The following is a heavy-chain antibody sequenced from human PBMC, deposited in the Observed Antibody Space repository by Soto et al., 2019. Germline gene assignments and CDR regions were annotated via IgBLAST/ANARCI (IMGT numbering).Heavy chain of an antibody. D-gene: IGHD2-15*01. Sequence: QVQLVQSGAEVKKPGSSVKVSCKASGGTFSSYAISWVRQAPGQGLEWMGGIIPIFGTANYAQKFQGRVTITADESTSTAYMELSSLRSEDTAVYYXXXXRCSGGSCYPLFDYWGQGTLVTVSS. J-gene: IGHJ4*02. V-gene: IGHV1-69*01. CDR1: GGTFSSYA. CDR3: XXXRCSGGSCYPLFDY. CDR2: IIPIFGTA.